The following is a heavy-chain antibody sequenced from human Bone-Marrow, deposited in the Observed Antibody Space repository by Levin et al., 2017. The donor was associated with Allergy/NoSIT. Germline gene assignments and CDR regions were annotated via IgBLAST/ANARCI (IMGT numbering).Heavy chain of an antibody. Sequence: GGSLRLSCAASGFTFSSFAMSWVRQAPGKGLEWVSNIGSGVSRYYADSVKGRFTISRDNSKNTLYLQMNSLRAEDTAVYYCAKRRGAVTGDYYFDYWGQGTLVTVSS. V-gene: IGHV3-23*01. CDR2: IGSGVSR. CDR1: GFTFSSFA. J-gene: IGHJ4*02. CDR3: AKRRGAVTGDYYFDY. D-gene: IGHD6-19*01.